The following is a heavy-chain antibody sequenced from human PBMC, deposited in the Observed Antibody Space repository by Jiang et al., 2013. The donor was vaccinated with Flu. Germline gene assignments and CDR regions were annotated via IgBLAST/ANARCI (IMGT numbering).Heavy chain of an antibody. D-gene: IGHD6-19*01. J-gene: IGHJ4*02. CDR2: MNPNSGNT. V-gene: IGHV1-8*01. CDR1: D. CDR3: ARGLRYSSGWPLGY. Sequence: DINWVRQATGQGLEWMGWMNPNSGNTGYAQKFQGRVTMTRNTSISTAYMELSSLRSEDTAVYYCARGLRYSSGWPLGYWGQGTLVTVSS.